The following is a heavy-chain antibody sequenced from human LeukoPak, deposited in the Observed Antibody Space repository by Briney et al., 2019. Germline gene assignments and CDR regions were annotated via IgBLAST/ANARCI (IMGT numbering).Heavy chain of an antibody. D-gene: IGHD1-26*01. Sequence: PGGSLRLSCAASGFTVSSNYMSWVRQAPGKGLEWVSVIYSGGSTYYADSVKGRFTISRDNSKNTLYLQMNSLRAEDTAVYYCARERPSGSYGEFGPWGQGTLVTVSS. CDR2: IYSGGST. J-gene: IGHJ5*02. CDR3: ARERPSGSYGEFGP. CDR1: GFTVSSNY. V-gene: IGHV3-53*01.